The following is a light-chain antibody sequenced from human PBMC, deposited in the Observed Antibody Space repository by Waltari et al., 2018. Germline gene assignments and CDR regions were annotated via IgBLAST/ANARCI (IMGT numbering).Light chain of an antibody. CDR3: MQARQTPWT. CDR1: QSLLHGSGNTF. Sequence: DIVMTQSPLSPSVTPGEPASISCRSSQSLLHGSGNTFLDWYLQKPGQSPQLLIYLVSNRASGVPDRFSGSGSGTDFTLKISRVEAEDVGVYFCMQARQTPWTFGQGTKVEIK. J-gene: IGKJ1*01. CDR2: LVS. V-gene: IGKV2-28*01.